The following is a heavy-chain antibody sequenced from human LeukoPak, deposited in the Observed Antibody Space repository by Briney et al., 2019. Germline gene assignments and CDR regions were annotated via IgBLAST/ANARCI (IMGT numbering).Heavy chain of an antibody. J-gene: IGHJ4*02. Sequence: GGSLRLSCAASGFSPGVTFSDSAMCWVRQAPGKGLEWVSTMTEGPGRKLYADSVRGRFNIYRDNSRNTLYLEMNSLRAEDTAVYYCARGYYGSGSSGKKIDYWGQGTLVTVSS. D-gene: IGHD3-10*01. CDR3: ARGYYGSGSSGKKIDY. CDR2: MTEGPGRK. V-gene: IGHV3-23*01. CDR1: GFSPGVTFSDSA.